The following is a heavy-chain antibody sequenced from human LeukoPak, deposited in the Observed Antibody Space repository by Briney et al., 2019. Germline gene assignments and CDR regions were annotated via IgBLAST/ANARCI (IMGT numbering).Heavy chain of an antibody. Sequence: PSETLSLTCTVSGGSVSSGSYYWSWIRQPPGKGLEWIGYIYYSGSTNYNPSLKSRVTISVDTSKNQFSLKLSSMTAADTAVYYCAGAWPKDSSGWYTIDYWGQGTLVTVSS. CDR3: AGAWPKDSSGWYTIDY. J-gene: IGHJ4*02. D-gene: IGHD6-19*01. V-gene: IGHV4-61*01. CDR1: GGSVSSGSYY. CDR2: IYYSGST.